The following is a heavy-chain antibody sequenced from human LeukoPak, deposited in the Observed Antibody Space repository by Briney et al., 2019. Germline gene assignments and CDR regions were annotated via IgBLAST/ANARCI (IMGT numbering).Heavy chain of an antibody. CDR3: ARDFYSSSWPGRYFDL. D-gene: IGHD6-13*01. CDR2: ITPIAGTP. V-gene: IGHV1-69*04. Sequence: ASVKVSCKASGGTFSSYAVSWVRQAPGQGLEWMGRITPIAGTPNYAQKFQGRVTITADKFPSTVYMELSSLKSEDTAVYYCARDFYSSSWPGRYFDLWGRGTLLTVSS. CDR1: GGTFSSYA. J-gene: IGHJ2*01.